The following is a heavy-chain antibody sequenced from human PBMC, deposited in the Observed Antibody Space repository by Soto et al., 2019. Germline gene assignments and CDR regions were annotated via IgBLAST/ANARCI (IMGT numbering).Heavy chain of an antibody. Sequence: QVQLVQSGAEVKKPGASVKVSCKDSGYTFTSYDINWVRQTTGQGLEWMGWMNPNSGNTGYAQKFQGRVNMTRNTYISTAYIELSSLRSEDTAVYYCAREKTAYGMDVWGQGTTVTVSS. CDR3: AREKTAYGMDV. V-gene: IGHV1-8*01. CDR1: GYTFTSYD. CDR2: MNPNSGNT. J-gene: IGHJ6*02.